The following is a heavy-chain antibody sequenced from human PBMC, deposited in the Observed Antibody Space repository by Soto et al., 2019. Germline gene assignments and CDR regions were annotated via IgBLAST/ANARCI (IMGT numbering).Heavy chain of an antibody. Sequence: WGSLRLSCSASGFALSSYAMHWVRQAPGKGLEYVSSICSNGISTYYADSVKGRFTISRDNSQNMLYIQMNSLRPDDTALYYCVKDEGFCTGGNCYTVARGGFDLWGQGTMVTVSS. CDR3: VKDEGFCTGGNCYTVARGGFDL. V-gene: IGHV3-64D*06. CDR1: GFALSSYA. CDR2: ICSNGIST. D-gene: IGHD2-15*01. J-gene: IGHJ3*01.